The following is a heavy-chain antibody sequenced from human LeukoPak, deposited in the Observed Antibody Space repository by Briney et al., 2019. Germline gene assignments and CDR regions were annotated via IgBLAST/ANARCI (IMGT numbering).Heavy chain of an antibody. Sequence: SETLSLTCTVSGGSISSYYWSWIRQPPGKGLEWIGYIYYSGSTNYNPSLESRVTISVDTSKNQFSLKLSSVTAADTAVYYCAITHDSSGYYGGAFDIWGQGTMVTVSS. J-gene: IGHJ3*02. D-gene: IGHD3-22*01. CDR3: AITHDSSGYYGGAFDI. V-gene: IGHV4-59*01. CDR1: GGSISSYY. CDR2: IYYSGST.